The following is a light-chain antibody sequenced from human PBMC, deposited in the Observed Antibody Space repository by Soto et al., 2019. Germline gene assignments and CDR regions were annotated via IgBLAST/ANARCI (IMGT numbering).Light chain of an antibody. Sequence: DIQMTQSPSTLSASVGDRVTITCRASQSISSWLAWYQQKPGKAPKLLIHEASSLESGVPSRFSGSGSATELTLTISSLQHDDFATYYCQQYNSYPLTFGGGTKVEIK. J-gene: IGKJ4*01. CDR2: EAS. CDR3: QQYNSYPLT. CDR1: QSISSW. V-gene: IGKV1-5*03.